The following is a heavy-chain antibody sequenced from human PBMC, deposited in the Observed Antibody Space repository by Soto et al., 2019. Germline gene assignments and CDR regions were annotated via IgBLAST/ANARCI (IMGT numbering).Heavy chain of an antibody. V-gene: IGHV1-69*08. J-gene: IGHJ4*01. Sequence: ASVKVSCKASGGSFSSYIINWVRQAPGQGLEWMGRFNPIYNTVNSAQRSQGRVTITADKSTSTAYMELSSLRSEDTAVYYCARASGTYSPIDYWGRGTLVTVSS. D-gene: IGHD1-26*01. CDR2: FNPIYNTV. CDR1: GGSFSSYI. CDR3: ARASGTYSPIDY.